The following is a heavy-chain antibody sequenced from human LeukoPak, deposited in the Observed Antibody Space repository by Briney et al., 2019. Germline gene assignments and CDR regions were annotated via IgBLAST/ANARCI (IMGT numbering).Heavy chain of an antibody. D-gene: IGHD2-15*01. CDR2: INPSGGST. CDR1: GGTFSSYA. V-gene: IGHV1-46*01. Sequence: ASVKVSCKASGGTFSSYAISWVRQAPGQGLEWMGIINPSGGSTSYAQKFQGRVTMTRDTSTSTVYMELSSLRSEDTAVYYCARLGCSGGSCYWFDPWGQGTLVTVSS. CDR3: ARLGCSGGSCYWFDP. J-gene: IGHJ5*02.